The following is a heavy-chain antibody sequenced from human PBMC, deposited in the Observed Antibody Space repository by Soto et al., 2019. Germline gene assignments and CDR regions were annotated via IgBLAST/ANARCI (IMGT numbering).Heavy chain of an antibody. CDR3: AKGSRMWTPDY. J-gene: IGHJ4*02. CDR2: IAPGNGNT. CDR1: GYTFTDYV. D-gene: IGHD2-21*01. V-gene: IGHV1-3*01. Sequence: QVQLVQSGAEVKKPGASVKVFCKASGYTFTDYVIHWVRQAPGQRLELMGWIAPGNGNTKYSQNFQGRVTITRDTSATTAYMELSSLRSEDTAVYYCAKGSRMWTPDYWGQGTLVTVSS.